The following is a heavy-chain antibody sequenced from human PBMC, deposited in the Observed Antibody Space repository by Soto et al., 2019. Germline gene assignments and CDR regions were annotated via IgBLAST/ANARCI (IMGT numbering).Heavy chain of an antibody. CDR3: ARVWGYAFDY. J-gene: IGHJ4*02. D-gene: IGHD3-16*01. CDR2: IYYSGST. CDR1: VGSISSYY. V-gene: IGHV4-59*01. Sequence: QVQLQESGPGLVKPSETLSLTCTVSVGSISSYYWSWIRQPPGKGLEWIGYIYYSGSTNYNPSLKIRLTIAVDTSKNQFSLMLSSVTVADTAVYYCARVWGYAFDYWGQGTLVTVSS.